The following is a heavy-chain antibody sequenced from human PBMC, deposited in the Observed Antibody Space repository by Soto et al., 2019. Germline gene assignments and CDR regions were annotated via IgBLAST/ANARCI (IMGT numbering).Heavy chain of an antibody. CDR1: GYTFSSYG. J-gene: IGHJ4*02. V-gene: IGHV1-18*01. D-gene: IGHD6-13*01. CDR3: ARDRGQQLFDY. Sequence: QVQLVQSGAEVKKPGASEKVSCKASGYTFSSYGISWVRQAPGQGLEWMGWISAYNGNTKYAQKLQGRVTMATDTSTSTAYMEMMSLRSDDTAVYYCARDRGQQLFDYWGQGTLVTVSS. CDR2: ISAYNGNT.